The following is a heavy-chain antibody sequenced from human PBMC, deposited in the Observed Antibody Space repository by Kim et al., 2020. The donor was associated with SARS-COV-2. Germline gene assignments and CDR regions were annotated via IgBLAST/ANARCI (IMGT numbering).Heavy chain of an antibody. D-gene: IGHD6-13*01. V-gene: IGHV4-39*01. J-gene: IGHJ4*01. CDR2: RYFSGST. CDR3: RGAPAGDSSVWYSPFD. Sequence: SETLSLTCTVSGGSIGSKGYYWGWIRQPPGKGLDWIGSRYFSGSTFYSPSLQSRVTISVDTSKNQFSLKLTSMTAADTAVHYCRGAPAGDSSVWYSPFD. CDR1: GGSIGSKGYY.